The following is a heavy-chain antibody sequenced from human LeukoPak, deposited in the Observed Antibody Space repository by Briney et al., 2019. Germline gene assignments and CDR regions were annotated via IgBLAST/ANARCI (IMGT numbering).Heavy chain of an antibody. CDR2: MYYSGST. D-gene: IGHD3-10*01. Sequence: SETLSLTCTVSGGSISSSNYYWGWIRQPPGKGLEWIGNMYYSGSTYYNPSLKSRVAISIDTSKSQFSLKLRSVTAADTAVYYCARDTVIRGPGAFDIWGQGTMVTVSS. CDR3: ARDTVIRGPGAFDI. CDR1: GGSISSSNYY. V-gene: IGHV4-39*07. J-gene: IGHJ3*02.